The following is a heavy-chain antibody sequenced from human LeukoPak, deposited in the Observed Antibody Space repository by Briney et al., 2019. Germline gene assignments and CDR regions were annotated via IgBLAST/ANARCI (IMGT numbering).Heavy chain of an antibody. CDR3: AREMVVVVAHDAFDI. CDR1: GFTVSSNY. D-gene: IGHD2-15*01. CDR2: IYSGGTT. J-gene: IGHJ3*02. V-gene: IGHV3-66*01. Sequence: PGGSLRLSCAASGFTVSSNYMSWVRQAPGKALEWVSIIYSGGTTYYADSVKGRFTISRDNSKNTLYLQMNSLRAEDTAVYYCAREMVVVVAHDAFDIWGQGTMVTVSS.